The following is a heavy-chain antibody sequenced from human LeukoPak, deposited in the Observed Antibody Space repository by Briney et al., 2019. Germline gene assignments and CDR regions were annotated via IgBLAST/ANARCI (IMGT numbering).Heavy chain of an antibody. D-gene: IGHD2-2*01. CDR3: AKASGQAGYCSSTSCHYTFDY. CDR1: GFTFSSYA. Sequence: GGSLRLSCAASGFTFSSYAMSWVRQAPGKGLEWVSVISGGGSTYYADSVKGRFTVSRDNSKNTLYLQMNSLRAEDTTVYYCAKASGQAGYCSSTSCHYTFDYWGQGTLVTVSS. V-gene: IGHV3-23*01. CDR2: ISGGGST. J-gene: IGHJ4*02.